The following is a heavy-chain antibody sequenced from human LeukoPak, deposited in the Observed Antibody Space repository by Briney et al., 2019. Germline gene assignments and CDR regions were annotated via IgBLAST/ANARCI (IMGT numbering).Heavy chain of an antibody. V-gene: IGHV4-59*01. D-gene: IGHD3-10*01. CDR3: ASVLLGY. J-gene: IGHJ4*02. CDR1: GGSISSYY. Sequence: PSETLSLTCTVSGGSISSYYWSWIRQPPGKGLEWIGYIYYSGSTNYNPSLKSRVTISVDTSKNQFPLKLSSVTAADTAVYYCASVLLGYWGQGTLVTVSS. CDR2: IYYSGST.